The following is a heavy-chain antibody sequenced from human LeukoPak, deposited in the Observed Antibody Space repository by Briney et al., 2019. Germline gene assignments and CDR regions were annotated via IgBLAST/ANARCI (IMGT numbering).Heavy chain of an antibody. D-gene: IGHD2-21*02. CDR1: GYTFTSYA. CDR3: ARGIDLDRSWVVTAIVWSAAHDAFDI. V-gene: IGHV7-4-1*02. J-gene: IGHJ3*02. Sequence: ASVKVSCKASGYTFTSYAMNWVRQAPGQGLEWMGWINTNTGNPTYAQGFTGRFVFSLDTSVSTAYLQISSLKAEDTAVYYCARGIDLDRSWVVTAIVWSAAHDAFDIWGQGTMVTVSS. CDR2: INTNTGNP.